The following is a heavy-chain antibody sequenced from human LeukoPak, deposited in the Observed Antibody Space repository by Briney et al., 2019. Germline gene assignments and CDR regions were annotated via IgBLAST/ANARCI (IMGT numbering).Heavy chain of an antibody. CDR2: INPSGGST. Sequence: ASVKVSCKASGYTFTSYYMHWVRQAPGQGLEWMGIINPSGGSTSYAQKFQGRVTMTRDTSTSTVYMELSSLRSEDTAVYYCAILSRTAEYFDYWGQGTLVTVSS. CDR3: AILSRTAEYFDY. CDR1: GYTFTSYY. J-gene: IGHJ4*02. D-gene: IGHD2-2*01. V-gene: IGHV1-46*01.